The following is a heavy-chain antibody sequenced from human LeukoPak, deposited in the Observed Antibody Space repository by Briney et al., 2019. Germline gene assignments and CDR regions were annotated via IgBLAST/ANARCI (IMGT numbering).Heavy chain of an antibody. CDR2: ISYDGSNK. V-gene: IGHV3-30*18. CDR3: AKARYCSGGSCYSFDY. Sequence: GRSLRLSCAASGFTFRNYVMHWVRQAPGKGLEWVAVISYDGSNKYYADSVKGRFTISRDNSKNTLYLQMNSLRAEDTAVYYCAKARYCSGGSCYSFDYWGQGTLVTVSS. CDR1: GFTFRNYV. D-gene: IGHD2-15*01. J-gene: IGHJ4*02.